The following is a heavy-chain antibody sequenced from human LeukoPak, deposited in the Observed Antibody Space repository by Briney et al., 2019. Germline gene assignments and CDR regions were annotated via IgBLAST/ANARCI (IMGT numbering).Heavy chain of an antibody. J-gene: IGHJ4*02. D-gene: IGHD5-18*01. V-gene: IGHV6-1*01. CDR2: TYSRSKWYD. Sequence: SQTLSLTCAISGDSFSSYNAAWHWIRQSPSGGLEWLGRTYSRSKWYDEYALSVKGRITINPDTSKNQFSLHLNSVTPEDTAVYYCARTHTTMDTSFDYWGQGTLVIVSS. CDR1: GDSFSSYNAA. CDR3: ARTHTTMDTSFDY.